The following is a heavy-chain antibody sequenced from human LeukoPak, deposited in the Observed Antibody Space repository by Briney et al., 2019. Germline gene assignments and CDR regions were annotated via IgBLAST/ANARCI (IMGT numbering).Heavy chain of an antibody. CDR1: GFTFSNSA. CDR3: TKGFRAYCTSTSCTGALNFDF. V-gene: IGHV3-23*01. CDR2: ISSGGST. J-gene: IGHJ4*02. D-gene: IGHD2-2*01. Sequence: QTGGSLRLSCAASGFTFSNSAMSWVRQAPGKGLEWVSSISSGGSTYFADSVRGRFTISRDSSKNTVYLQMNSLRAEDTALYYCTKGFRAYCTSTSCTGALNFDFWGQGTLVTVSS.